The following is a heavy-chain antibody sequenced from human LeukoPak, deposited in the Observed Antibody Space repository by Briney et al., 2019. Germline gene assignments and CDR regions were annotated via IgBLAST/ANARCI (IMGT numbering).Heavy chain of an antibody. D-gene: IGHD4-17*01. CDR3: AKSTTVTTIDDY. CDR2: ISGSGGSK. J-gene: IGHJ4*02. V-gene: IGHV3-23*01. Sequence: AGSLRLSCAASGFPFSSYAMSWVRQAPGKGLEWVSAISGSGGSKYYADYVQGRFTISRDNSKNTLYLQMNRLRAEDTAVYYCAKSTTVTTIDDYWGQGTLVTVSS. CDR1: GFPFSSYA.